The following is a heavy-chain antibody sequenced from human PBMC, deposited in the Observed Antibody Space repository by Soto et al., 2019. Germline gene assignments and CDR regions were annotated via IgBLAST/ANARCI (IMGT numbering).Heavy chain of an antibody. J-gene: IGHJ6*02. CDR1: GGSISSYY. V-gene: IGHV4-59*01. D-gene: IGHD3-10*01. Sequence: SETLSLTWTVSGGSISSYYWSWIRQPPGKGLEWIGYIYYSGSTNYNPSLKSRVTISVDTSKNQFSLKLSSVTAAHTAVYYCARDTMVRGVILSYDYGMDVWGQGTTVTVSS. CDR3: ARDTMVRGVILSYDYGMDV. CDR2: IYYSGST.